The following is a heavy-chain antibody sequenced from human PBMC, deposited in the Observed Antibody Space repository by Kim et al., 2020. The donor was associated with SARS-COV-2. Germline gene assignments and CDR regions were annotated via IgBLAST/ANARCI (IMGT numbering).Heavy chain of an antibody. CDR2: NSYTGST. J-gene: IGHJ4*01. D-gene: IGHD3-10*01. CDR1: GASISSGDYY. V-gene: IGHV4-39*01. CDR3: AKQSDKLLWYGALDYF. Sequence: SETLSLTCTVSGASISSGDYYWGWLRQPPGQGREGIVSNSYTGSTYYNPSLKSRITMSVDTTKYQFSLRLSSATAAATALYSCAKQSDKLLWYGALDYF.